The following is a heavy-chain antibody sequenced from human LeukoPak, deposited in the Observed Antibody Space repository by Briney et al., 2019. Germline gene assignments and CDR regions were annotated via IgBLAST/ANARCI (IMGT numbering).Heavy chain of an antibody. CDR3: ARAPGHYYSSGSYSIDY. Sequence: GASVKVSCKASGYTFTSYYMHWVRQAPGRALEWMGIINPSGGSTSYAQKFQGRVTMTRDTSTNTVYMELSSLRSEDTAVYYCARAPGHYYSSGSYSIDYWGQGTLVTVYS. J-gene: IGHJ4*02. V-gene: IGHV1-46*01. CDR1: GYTFTSYY. D-gene: IGHD3-10*01. CDR2: INPSGGST.